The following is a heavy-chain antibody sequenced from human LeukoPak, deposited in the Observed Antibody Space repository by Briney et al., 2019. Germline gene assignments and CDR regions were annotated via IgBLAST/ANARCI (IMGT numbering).Heavy chain of an antibody. CDR3: SRPAEGTDPDAFDI. Sequence: ALVKVSCTASGHIVTRYDMKWLRQAAGHRLECLRWISPNSGGTNNAQKFQGRVTMTSDTAISTDNMVLRRQSSDDTDVYYCSRPAEGTDPDAFDIWGQGTMVTVSS. J-gene: IGHJ3*02. CDR2: ISPNSGGT. CDR1: GHIVTRYD. D-gene: IGHD1-1*01. V-gene: IGHV1-2*02.